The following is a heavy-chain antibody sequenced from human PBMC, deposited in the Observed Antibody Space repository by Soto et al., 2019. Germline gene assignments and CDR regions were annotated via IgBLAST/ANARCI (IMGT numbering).Heavy chain of an antibody. V-gene: IGHV3-30-3*01. Sequence: GGSLRLSCAASGFTFRNFAMNWVRQAPGKGLEWVSIIANDGSSKQYADSVKGRFTISRDNSKNTLYLQMGSLRGDDTAVYYCARVYHTAVTSDYWGQGTLVTVSS. J-gene: IGHJ4*02. CDR2: IANDGSSK. D-gene: IGHD5-18*01. CDR1: GFTFRNFA. CDR3: ARVYHTAVTSDY.